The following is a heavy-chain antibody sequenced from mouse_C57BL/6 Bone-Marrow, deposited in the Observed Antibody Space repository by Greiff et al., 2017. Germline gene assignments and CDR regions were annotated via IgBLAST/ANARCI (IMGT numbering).Heavy chain of an antibody. CDR2: IYPRDGST. Sequence: QVQLKQSGPELVKPGASVKLSCKASGYTFTSYDINWVKQRPGQGLEWIGWIYPRDGSTKYTEKFKGKATLTADTSSNTAYMELHSLTSEDSAVYFCALSWYSDVWGTGTTVTVSA. V-gene: IGHV1-85*01. J-gene: IGHJ1*03. CDR1: GYTFTSYD. CDR3: ALSWYSDV. D-gene: IGHD6-5*01.